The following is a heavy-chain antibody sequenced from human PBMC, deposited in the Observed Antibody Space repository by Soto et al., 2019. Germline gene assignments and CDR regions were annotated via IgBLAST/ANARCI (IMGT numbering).Heavy chain of an antibody. D-gene: IGHD6-6*01. CDR1: EG. Sequence: EGVGWIRQPPGKALEWLALIYWNDDKRYSPSLKSRLTITKDTSKNQVVLTMTNMDPVDTATYYCAHKSQQLAISDYWGQGTLVTVSS. J-gene: IGHJ4*02. CDR3: AHKSQQLAISDY. V-gene: IGHV2-5*01. CDR2: IYWNDDK.